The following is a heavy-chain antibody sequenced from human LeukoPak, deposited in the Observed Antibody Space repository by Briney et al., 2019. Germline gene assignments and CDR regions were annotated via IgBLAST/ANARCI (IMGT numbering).Heavy chain of an antibody. CDR2: ISNNGGYS. V-gene: IGHV3-23*01. Sequence: GGSLRLSCAASGFTFSSSAMSWVRQAPGRGLEWVSGISNNGGYSFYADSVQGRFTITRDNSKSTLCLQMNSMGAEDRAVYYCAKQLGYCSDGRCYFPYWGQGTLVTVSS. D-gene: IGHD2-15*01. CDR3: AKQLGYCSDGRCYFPY. J-gene: IGHJ4*02. CDR1: GFTFSSSA.